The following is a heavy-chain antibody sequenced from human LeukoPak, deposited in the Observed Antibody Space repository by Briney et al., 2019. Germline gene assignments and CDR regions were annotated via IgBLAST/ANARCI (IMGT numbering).Heavy chain of an antibody. J-gene: IGHJ4*02. V-gene: IGHV4-34*01. CDR3: AREGGYCSNTSCSVDY. D-gene: IGHD2-2*01. CDR2: INHSGST. Sequence: SETLSLTCAVYGGSFSGYYWSWLRQPPGKGLEWIGEINHSGSTNYNPSLKSRVTISVDTSKNQFSLKLSSVTAADTAVYYCAREGGYCSNTSCSVDYWGQGTLVTVSS. CDR1: GGSFSGYY.